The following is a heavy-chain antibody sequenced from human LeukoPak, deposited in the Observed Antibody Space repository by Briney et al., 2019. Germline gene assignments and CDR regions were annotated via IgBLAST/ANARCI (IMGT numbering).Heavy chain of an antibody. CDR3: ARESMYYDFWSGYSG. J-gene: IGHJ4*02. CDR2: IKQDGSEK. D-gene: IGHD3-3*01. V-gene: IGHV3-7*01. CDR1: GFTFSSYG. Sequence: GGSLRLSCAASGFTFSSYGMSWVRQAPGKGLEWVANIKQDGSEKYYVDSVKGRFTISRDNAKNSLYLQMNSLRAEDTAVYYCARESMYYDFWSGYSGWGQGTLVTVSS.